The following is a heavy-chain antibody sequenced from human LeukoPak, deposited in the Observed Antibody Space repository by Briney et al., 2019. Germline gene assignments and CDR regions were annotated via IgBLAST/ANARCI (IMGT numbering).Heavy chain of an antibody. CDR1: GFTFSNYW. CDR3: ARLRGLYSDTNRYQTALDC. D-gene: IGHD1-26*01. Sequence: GGSLRLSCAASGFTFSNYWMSWFRQAPGKGLEWVANIKQDGSEKFYVDSVKGRFTISRDNAKNSLYVQMNNLRAEDTAVYYCARLRGLYSDTNRYQTALDCWGQGTLVTVSS. J-gene: IGHJ4*02. CDR2: IKQDGSEK. V-gene: IGHV3-7*01.